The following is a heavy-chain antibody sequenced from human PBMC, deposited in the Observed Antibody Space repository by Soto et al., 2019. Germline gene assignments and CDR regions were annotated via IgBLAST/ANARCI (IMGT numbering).Heavy chain of an antibody. V-gene: IGHV4-61*01. Sequence: SSETLSLTCTVSGGSVSSGSYYWSWIRQPPGKGLEWIGYIYYSGSTNYNPSLKSRVTISVDTSKNQFSLKLSSVTAADTAVYYCARQGKKLRFFDYWGQGTLGTLSS. CDR2: IYYSGST. CDR3: ARQGKKLRFFDY. CDR1: GGSVSSGSYY. J-gene: IGHJ4*02. D-gene: IGHD3-16*01.